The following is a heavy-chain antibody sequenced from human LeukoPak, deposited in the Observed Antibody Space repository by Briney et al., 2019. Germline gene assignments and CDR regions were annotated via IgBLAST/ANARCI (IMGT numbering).Heavy chain of an antibody. CDR2: IRYDGSNK. D-gene: IGHD6-19*01. CDR3: AKVGSSGWYLNYFDY. J-gene: IGHJ4*02. CDR1: GFTFSSYG. V-gene: IGHV3-30*02. Sequence: GGSLRLSCAASGFTFSSYGMHWVRQAPGKGLEWVAFIRYDGSNKYYADSVKGRFTISRDNSKNTLYLQMNSLRAEDTAVYYCAKVGSSGWYLNYFDYWGQGTLVTVSS.